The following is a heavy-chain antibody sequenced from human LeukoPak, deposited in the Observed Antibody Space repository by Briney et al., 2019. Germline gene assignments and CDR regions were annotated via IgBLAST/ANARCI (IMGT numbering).Heavy chain of an antibody. CDR3: ARDKSVGAINWFDP. D-gene: IGHD1-26*01. CDR1: GGSISTYY. J-gene: IGHJ5*02. CDR2: IYSSGST. V-gene: IGHV4-4*07. Sequence: SETLSLTCTVSGGSISTYYWSWIRQPAGKGLEWIGRIYSSGSTNYNPSLRSRVTMSVDTSKNRFSLKLNSVTAADTAVYYCARDKSVGAINWFDPWGQGTLVTVSS.